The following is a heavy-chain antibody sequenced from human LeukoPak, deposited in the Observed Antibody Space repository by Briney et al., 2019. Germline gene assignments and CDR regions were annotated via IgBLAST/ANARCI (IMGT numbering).Heavy chain of an antibody. V-gene: IGHV1-2*06. CDR2: INPNSGGT. J-gene: IGHJ4*02. Sequence: GASVKVSCKASGYTFTGYYMHWVRQAPGQGLEWMGRINPNSGGTNYAQKFQGRVTMTRDTSISTAYMELSSLRSEDTAVYYCARGMDSYGYDYWGQGTLATVSS. CDR1: GYTFTGYY. D-gene: IGHD5-18*01. CDR3: ARGMDSYGYDY.